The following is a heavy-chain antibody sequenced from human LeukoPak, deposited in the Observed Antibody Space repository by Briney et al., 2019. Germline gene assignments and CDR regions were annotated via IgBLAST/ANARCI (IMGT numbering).Heavy chain of an antibody. CDR3: ARGIVELTKDPFEI. J-gene: IGHJ3*02. Sequence: SETLPLTCTVSGGSVSRYSWTWIRQPPGKGLEWIAHIYYSERTNNNPSLQSRVTISLDTSKNQFSLKLASVTAAGTAVYYCARGIVELTKDPFEIWGQGQWSPSLQ. CDR2: IYYSERT. CDR1: GGSVSRYS. D-gene: IGHD1-26*01. V-gene: IGHV4-59*02.